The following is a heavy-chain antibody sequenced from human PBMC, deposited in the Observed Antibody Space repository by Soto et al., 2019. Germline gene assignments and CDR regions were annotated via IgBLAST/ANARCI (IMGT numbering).Heavy chain of an antibody. CDR3: VRQVGATGSYSYAV. CDR2: VYDSGST. J-gene: IGHJ3*01. V-gene: IGHV4-59*02. Sequence: QVQLQESGPGVVKPSETLSLTCTVTGASVINDYWNWIRQHPGKGLEWIGFVYDSGSTSYNSSLKSRLTIAVDTSKNQFSLKLSSVTAADTAVYYCVRQVGATGSYSYAVWGQGTMVTVSS. CDR1: GASVINDY. D-gene: IGHD1-26*01.